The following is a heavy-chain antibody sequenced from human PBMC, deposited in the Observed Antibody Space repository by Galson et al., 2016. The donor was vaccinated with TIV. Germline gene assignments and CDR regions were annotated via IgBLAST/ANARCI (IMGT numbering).Heavy chain of an antibody. J-gene: IGHJ4*02. CDR3: ARDREVNSGFDPAY. CDR1: GYTFNTHG. CDR2: ISAYNGDT. V-gene: IGHV1-18*01. Sequence: SVKVSCKASGYTFNTHGLSWVRQAPGQGLEWMGWISAYNGDTFYAQRLQGRLTMTTDTSTNTAYMELNSLTFDDTAIYYCARDREVNSGFDPAYWGRGTLVTVSS. D-gene: IGHD5-12*01.